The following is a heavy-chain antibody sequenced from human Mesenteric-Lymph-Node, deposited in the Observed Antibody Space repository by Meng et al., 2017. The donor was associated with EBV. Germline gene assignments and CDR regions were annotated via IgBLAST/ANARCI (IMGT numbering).Heavy chain of an antibody. V-gene: IGHV1-18*01. CDR3: AREGEEGNWFDP. CDR1: GVTFNTYG. CDR2: ISPYSGKT. D-gene: IGHD3-16*01. J-gene: IGHJ5*02. Sequence: VPLGESGAEVKSAGASVKVSCKCSGVTFNTYGISWVRQAPGQGLEWMGWISPYSGKTEYAQKFQGRVIMTRDTSTSKVYMELRSLTSDDTAMYYCAREGEEGNWFDPWGQGTLVTVSS.